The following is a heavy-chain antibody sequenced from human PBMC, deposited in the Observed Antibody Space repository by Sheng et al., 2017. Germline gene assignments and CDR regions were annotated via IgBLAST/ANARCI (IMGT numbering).Heavy chain of an antibody. CDR2: IYSGGNT. CDR3: ARVGSSVVGAFDI. Sequence: EVQLVESGGGLIQPGGSLRLSCAASGFTVSNNYMSWVRQAPGKGLEWVSVIYSGGNTYSADSVKGRFTISRDNSKNTVYLQMNSLRAEDTAVYYCARVGSSVVGAFDIWVQGTMVTVSS. D-gene: IGHD6-19*01. J-gene: IGHJ3*02. CDR1: GFTVSNNY. V-gene: IGHV3-53*01.